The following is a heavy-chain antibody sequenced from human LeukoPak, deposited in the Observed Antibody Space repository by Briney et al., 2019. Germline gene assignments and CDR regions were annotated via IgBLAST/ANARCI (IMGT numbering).Heavy chain of an antibody. CDR1: GLTFSYYS. J-gene: IGHJ3*01. D-gene: IGHD3-16*01. CDR3: AKDAVDASGGTNAFDV. Sequence: GGSLRLSCAASGLTFSYYSMTWVRQAPGKGLEWVSAMSGGADHTYYADSVRGRFTISRDNSQNFLYLQMNYLRAEDTALYYCAKDAVDASGGTNAFDVWGQRAMVTVSS. CDR2: MSGGADHT. V-gene: IGHV3-23*01.